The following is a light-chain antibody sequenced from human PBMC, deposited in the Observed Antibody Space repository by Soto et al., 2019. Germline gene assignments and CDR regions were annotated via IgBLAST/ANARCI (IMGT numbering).Light chain of an antibody. CDR3: AAWDDSLNAYV. CDR1: SSNIGSEA. Sequence: QAVVTQPPSASGTPGQRVSISCSGSSSNIGSEAVNWFQHLPGTTPKLLIYGNYQRPSGVPDRFSGSRSGTSASLAISGLQSEDEADYYCAAWDDSLNAYVFGTGTKVTVL. CDR2: GNY. V-gene: IGLV1-44*01. J-gene: IGLJ1*01.